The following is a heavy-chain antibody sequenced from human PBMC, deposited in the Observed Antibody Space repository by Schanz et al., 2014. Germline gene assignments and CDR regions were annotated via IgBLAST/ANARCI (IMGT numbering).Heavy chain of an antibody. V-gene: IGHV3-48*01. CDR1: GFTFSNYS. CDR2: ISSSSGTI. J-gene: IGHJ6*04. CDR3: ARDLSSLIQGDV. Sequence: EVQLLESGGGLVQPGGSLRLSCAASGFTFSNYSMNWVRQAPGKGLEWVSSISSSSGTIYYADSVKGRFTISRDNAKNLLYLQMNGLRAEDTAVYFCARDLSSLIQGDVWGKGTTVTVSS. D-gene: IGHD2-2*01.